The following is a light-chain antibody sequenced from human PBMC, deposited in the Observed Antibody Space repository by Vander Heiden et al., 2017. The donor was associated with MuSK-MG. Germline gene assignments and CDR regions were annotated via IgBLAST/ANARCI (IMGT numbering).Light chain of an antibody. Sequence: QSALPQPAVVSGSSGQSITISCTGTSSDVGGYNYVSWYQQHPGKATKLMVYDVSNRPSGVSNRFSGAKSGNTASLTISGLQAEDEADYYCSSYTSSSTPVFGGGTKLTVL. CDR3: SSYTSSSTPV. CDR1: SSDVGGYNY. J-gene: IGLJ2*01. V-gene: IGLV2-14*01. CDR2: DVS.